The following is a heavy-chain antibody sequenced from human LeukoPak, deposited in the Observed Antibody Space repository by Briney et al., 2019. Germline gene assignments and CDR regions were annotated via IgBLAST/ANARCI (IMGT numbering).Heavy chain of an antibody. Sequence: PSETLSLTCTVSGGSISSSSYYRGWIRQPPGKGLEWIGSIYYSGSTYYNPSLKSRVTISVDTSKNQFSLKLSSVTAADTAVYYCARPRRSYCSSTSCYTYYFDYWGQGTLVTVSS. D-gene: IGHD2-2*02. CDR1: GGSISSSSYY. CDR3: ARPRRSYCSSTSCYTYYFDY. J-gene: IGHJ4*02. CDR2: IYYSGST. V-gene: IGHV4-39*01.